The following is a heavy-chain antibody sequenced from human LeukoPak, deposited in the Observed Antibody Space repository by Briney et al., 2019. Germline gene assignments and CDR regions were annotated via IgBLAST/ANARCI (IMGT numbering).Heavy chain of an antibody. CDR3: AREWTSEDGSGYPYYFDY. Sequence: SETLSLTCTVSGGSMSSFYWDWIRQPAGKGLQWIGRIYTSGVTNYNPSLKSRVTMSVDTSKNQFSLKLSSVTAADTAVYYCAREWTSEDGSGYPYYFDYWGPGTLVTVSS. V-gene: IGHV4-4*07. J-gene: IGHJ4*02. CDR1: GGSMSSFY. CDR2: IYTSGVT. D-gene: IGHD3-22*01.